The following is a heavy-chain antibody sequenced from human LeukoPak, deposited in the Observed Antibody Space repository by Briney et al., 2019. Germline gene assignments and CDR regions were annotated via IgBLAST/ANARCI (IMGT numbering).Heavy chain of an antibody. CDR2: IYYSGSA. J-gene: IGHJ5*02. D-gene: IGHD4-23*01. V-gene: IGHV4-31*03. Sequence: SETLSLTCTVSGGSISSGGYYWSWIRQHPGKGLEWIGYIYYSGSAYYNPSLKSRVTISVDTSKNQFSLKLSSVTAADTAVYYWARVDGYGGNLNLNWFDPWGQGTLVTGSS. CDR1: GGSISSGGYY. CDR3: ARVDGYGGNLNLNWFDP.